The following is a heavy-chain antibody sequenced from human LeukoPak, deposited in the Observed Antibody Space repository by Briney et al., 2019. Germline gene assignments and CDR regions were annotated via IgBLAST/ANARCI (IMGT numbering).Heavy chain of an antibody. D-gene: IGHD1-26*01. CDR1: GFTFSSYA. V-gene: IGHV3-23*01. CDR3: AKGRSGLEGALEAFDY. J-gene: IGHJ4*02. CDR2: ISGSGGST. Sequence: GGSLRLSCAASGFTFSSYAMSWVRQAPGKGLEWVSAISGSGGSTYYADSVKGRFTISRDNSKNTLYLQMNSLRAEDTAVYYCAKGRSGLEGALEAFDYWGQGTLVTVSS.